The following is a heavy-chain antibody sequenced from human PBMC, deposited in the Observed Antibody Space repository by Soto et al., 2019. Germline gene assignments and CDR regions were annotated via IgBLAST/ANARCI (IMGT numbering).Heavy chain of an antibody. CDR1: GFTFSSYG. CDR3: AKAGGGFGDFVHH. CDR2: ILYDGSDK. J-gene: IGHJ4*02. V-gene: IGHV3-30*18. Sequence: PGGSLRLSCAASGFTFSSYGMYWVRQAPGKGLEWVTGILYDGSDKYYADSVKGRFTISRENSKNTLYLQMNSLRTGDSAVYYCAKAGGGFGDFVHHWGQGTPVTVSS. D-gene: IGHD3-10*01.